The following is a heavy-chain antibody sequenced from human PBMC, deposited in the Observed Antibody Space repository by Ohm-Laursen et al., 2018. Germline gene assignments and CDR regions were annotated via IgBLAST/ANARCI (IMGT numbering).Heavy chain of an antibody. V-gene: IGHV1-18*01. CDR1: GYSFTNYA. J-gene: IGHJ4*02. CDR2: VTTYHDET. Sequence: SVKVSCKTSGYSFTNYAIIWVRQAPGQGLEWVGRVTTYHDETNYSQKLKNRVTMTTDSDTKTAYMELRNLRSDDTAVYYCARPSRVGATSFGYWGQGTLVTVSS. D-gene: IGHD1-26*01. CDR3: ARPSRVGATSFGY.